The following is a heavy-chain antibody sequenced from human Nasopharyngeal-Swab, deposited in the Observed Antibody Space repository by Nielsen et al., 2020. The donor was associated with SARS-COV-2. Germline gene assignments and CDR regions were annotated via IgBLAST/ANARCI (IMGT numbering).Heavy chain of an antibody. CDR3: TRGGYGDYGLYYFDY. Sequence: GESLKISCTASGFTFGDYAMSWVRQAPGKGLEWVGFIRSKAYGGTTEYAVSVKGRFTISRDDSKSIAYLQMNSLKTEDTAVYYCTRGGYGDYGLYYFDYWGQGTLVTVSS. CDR2: IRSKAYGGTT. J-gene: IGHJ4*02. V-gene: IGHV3-49*04. CDR1: GFTFGDYA. D-gene: IGHD4-17*01.